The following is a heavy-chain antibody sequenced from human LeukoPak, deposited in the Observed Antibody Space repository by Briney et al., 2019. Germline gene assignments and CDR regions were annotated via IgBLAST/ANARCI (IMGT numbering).Heavy chain of an antibody. V-gene: IGHV3-23*01. J-gene: IGHJ4*02. CDR1: GFTFRRYG. D-gene: IGHD2-8*02. CDR2: ISGSGGST. Sequence: GGSLRLSCAASGFTFRRYGMSWVRQAPGKGLEWVSAISGSGGSTYYGDSVKGRFTISRDNSKSTLSLQMNSLRAEDTAIYYCATYRQVLLPFESWGQGTLVTVSS. CDR3: ATYRQVLLPFES.